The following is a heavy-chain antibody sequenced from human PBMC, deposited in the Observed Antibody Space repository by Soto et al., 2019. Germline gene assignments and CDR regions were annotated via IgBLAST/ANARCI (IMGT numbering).Heavy chain of an antibody. D-gene: IGHD3-10*01. CDR2: IYYSGST. V-gene: IGHV4-39*02. CDR1: GGSIISSSYY. CDR3: ARDRSLLLWFGELPNAVDI. Sequence: SETLFLTCTFSGGSIISSSYYWGWIRQPPGKGLEWIGSIYYSGSTYYNPSLKSRVTISVDTSKNQFSLKLSSVTAEDTAVYYCARDRSLLLWFGELPNAVDIWGQGTMVTVSS. J-gene: IGHJ3*02.